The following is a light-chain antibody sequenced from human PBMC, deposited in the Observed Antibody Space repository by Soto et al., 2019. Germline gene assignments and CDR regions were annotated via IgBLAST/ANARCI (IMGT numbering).Light chain of an antibody. V-gene: IGLV2-11*01. CDR2: DVS. Sequence: QSALTQPRSVSGSTGLSVTISCTGASSDVGGYNYVSWYQQHPGKAPKLMIYDVSKRPSGVPDRFSGSKSGNTASLTISGLQAEAEADYYCCSYAGSYTLFGGGTKLTVL. CDR3: CSYAGSYTL. CDR1: SSDVGGYNY. J-gene: IGLJ2*01.